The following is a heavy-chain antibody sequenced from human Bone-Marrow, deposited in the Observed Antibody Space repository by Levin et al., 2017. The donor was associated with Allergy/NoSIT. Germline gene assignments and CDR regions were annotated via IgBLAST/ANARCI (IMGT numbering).Heavy chain of an antibody. D-gene: IGHD3-10*01. CDR1: GFNFSSFA. J-gene: IGHJ4*02. CDR2: IWFDGSEK. V-gene: IGHV3-33*01. Sequence: GESLKISCAASGFNFSSFAMHWVRQAPGKGLEWVAVIWFDGSEKNYGDSVKGRFTISRDNSKNTLYLQMNSLTAEDTAVYYCASAYDYGYPEYWGPGTRVTVSS. CDR3: ASAYDYGYPEY.